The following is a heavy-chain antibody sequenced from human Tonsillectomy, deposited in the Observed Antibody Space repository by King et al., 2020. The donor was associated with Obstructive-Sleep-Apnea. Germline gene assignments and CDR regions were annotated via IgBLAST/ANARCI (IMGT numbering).Heavy chain of an antibody. CDR1: GFTFSSYA. CDR2: ISSNGGST. Sequence: VQLVESGGGLVQPGGSLRLSCSASGFTFSSYAMHWVRQAPGKGLECVSAISSNGGSTYYADSVKGRFTISRDNSKNTLYLQMSSLRAEDTAVYYCVKDQYNWNGDFDYWGQGTLVTVSS. V-gene: IGHV3-64D*09. J-gene: IGHJ4*02. D-gene: IGHD1-20*01. CDR3: VKDQYNWNGDFDY.